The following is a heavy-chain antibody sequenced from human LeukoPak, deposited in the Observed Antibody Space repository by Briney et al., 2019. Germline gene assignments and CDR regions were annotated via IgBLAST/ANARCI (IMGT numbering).Heavy chain of an antibody. CDR3: ARDGRIQYGSGSYWGFDY. CDR2: IKKDGSDK. CDR1: GFMFSNYW. Sequence: QPGGSLRLSCVASGFMFSNYWMSCVRQVPGKGPEWVADIKKDGSDKYYVGNVKGRLTISTDNAKNSLYLQMTNLRAEGTAVYYCARDGRIQYGSGSYWGFDYWGQGILVTVSS. D-gene: IGHD3-10*01. J-gene: IGHJ4*02. V-gene: IGHV3-7*03.